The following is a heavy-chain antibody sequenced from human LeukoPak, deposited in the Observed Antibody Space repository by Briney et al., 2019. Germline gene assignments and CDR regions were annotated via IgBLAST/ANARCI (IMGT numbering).Heavy chain of an antibody. Sequence: SVKVSCKASGGTFSSYAISWVRQAPGQGLEWMGGIIPIFGTANYAQKFQGRVTITADESTSTAYMELSSLRSGDTAVYYCARANVDTAMAYYFDYWGQGTLVTVSS. V-gene: IGHV1-69*01. CDR2: IIPIFGTA. CDR1: GGTFSSYA. D-gene: IGHD5-18*01. J-gene: IGHJ4*02. CDR3: ARANVDTAMAYYFDY.